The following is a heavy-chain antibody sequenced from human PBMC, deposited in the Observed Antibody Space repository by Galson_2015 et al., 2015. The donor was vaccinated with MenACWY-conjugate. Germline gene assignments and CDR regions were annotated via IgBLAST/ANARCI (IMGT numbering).Heavy chain of an antibody. CDR3: ATDGNSSSWLDFDY. J-gene: IGHJ4*02. CDR1: GFSFSSTT. D-gene: IGHD6-13*01. Sequence: SVKVSCKASGFSFSSTTILWVRQARGQRLEWIGWIVVGSGNTNYAQKFQERVTITRDMSTSTAYMELSSLRSEDTAVYYCATDGNSSSWLDFDYWGQGTLVTVSS. V-gene: IGHV1-58*02. CDR2: IVVGSGNT.